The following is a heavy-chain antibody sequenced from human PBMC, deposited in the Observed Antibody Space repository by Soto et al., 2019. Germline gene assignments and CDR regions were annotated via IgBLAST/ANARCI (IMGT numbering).Heavy chain of an antibody. CDR2: IFYSGST. J-gene: IGHJ4*02. V-gene: IGHV4-31*01. CDR3: ARGYRHSGYSSGWGFDY. D-gene: IGHD6-25*01. CDR1: GGSINSGGYY. Sequence: QVQLQESGPGLVKPSRTLSLICTVSGGSINSGGYYWNWIRQHPGKGLEWIGYIFYSGSTYYNPFLRSLVTITADPSENQCSLHLSSVTAADTAVYFCARGYRHSGYSSGWGFDYWGQGTLVNVSS.